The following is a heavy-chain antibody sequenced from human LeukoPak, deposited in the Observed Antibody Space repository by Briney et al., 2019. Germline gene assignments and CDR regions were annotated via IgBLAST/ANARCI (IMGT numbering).Heavy chain of an antibody. Sequence: SETLSLTCTVSVGSISSYYWSWIRQPPGKGLEWIGYIYYSGSTNYNPSLKSRGTISIDTSKNQFSLKLSSVTAADTAMYYCTSHYGSGFDSWGQGTLVTVSS. V-gene: IGHV4-59*01. J-gene: IGHJ4*02. CDR3: TSHYGSGFDS. CDR2: IYYSGST. CDR1: VGSISSYY. D-gene: IGHD3-10*01.